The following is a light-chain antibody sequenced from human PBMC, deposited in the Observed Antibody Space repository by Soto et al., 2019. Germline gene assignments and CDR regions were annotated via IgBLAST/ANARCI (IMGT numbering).Light chain of an antibody. CDR1: SSDIGNYNY. CDR2: EVN. CDR3: SSYTTVNTLVS. Sequence: QSALTQPASVSGSPGQSITISCTGTSSDIGNYNYVSWYQQHPGKAPKLIIYEVNNRPSGVSNRFSGSKSDNTASLTISGLQSEDEADYYCSSYTTVNTLVSFGIGTKLTVL. V-gene: IGLV2-14*01. J-gene: IGLJ1*01.